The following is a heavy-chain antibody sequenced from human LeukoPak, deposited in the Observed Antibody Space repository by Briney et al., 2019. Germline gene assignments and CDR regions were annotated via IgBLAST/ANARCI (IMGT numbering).Heavy chain of an antibody. CDR1: GGSISSYY. CDR3: ARDPNYYYGMDV. Sequence: PSETLSLTCTVSGGSISSYYWSWIRQPPGKGLEWIGYIYYSGSTNYNPSLKSRVTISVDTSKNQFSLKLSSVTAADTAVYYCARDPNYYYGMDVWGQGTTVTVSS. J-gene: IGHJ6*02. V-gene: IGHV4-59*01. CDR2: IYYSGST.